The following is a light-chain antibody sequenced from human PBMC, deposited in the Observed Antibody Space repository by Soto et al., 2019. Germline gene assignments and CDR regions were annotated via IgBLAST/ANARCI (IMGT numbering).Light chain of an antibody. Sequence: DIQLTQSLSFLSASVGDRVTITCRASQGISSYLAWYQQKPGEAPKFLIYAASTLRGGVPSRFSGSGSGTEFTLTISSLQPEDFAPYYCQGLNDYPITFGQGTRLEMK. CDR3: QGLNDYPIT. CDR1: QGISSY. CDR2: AAS. V-gene: IGKV1-9*01. J-gene: IGKJ5*01.